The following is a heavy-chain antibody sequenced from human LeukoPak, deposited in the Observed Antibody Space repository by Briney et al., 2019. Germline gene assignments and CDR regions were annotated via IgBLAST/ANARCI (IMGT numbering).Heavy chain of an antibody. Sequence: VASVKVSCKASGYTFTSYDINWVRQATGQELEWMGWMNPNSGNTGYAQKLQGRVTMTTDTSTSTAYMELRSLRSDDTAVYYCARDTSYTTTTWDYYYYMDVWGKGTTVTVSS. V-gene: IGHV1-8*01. CDR3: ARDTSYTTTTWDYYYYMDV. CDR1: GYTFTSYD. J-gene: IGHJ6*03. CDR2: MNPNSGNT. D-gene: IGHD5-12*01.